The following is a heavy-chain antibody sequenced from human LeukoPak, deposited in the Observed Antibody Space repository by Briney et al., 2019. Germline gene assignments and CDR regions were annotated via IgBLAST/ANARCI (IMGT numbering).Heavy chain of an antibody. V-gene: IGHV3-20*04. CDR2: INWNGGST. Sequence: PGGSLRLSCAASGFTFDDYGVSWVRQAPGKGLEWVSGINWNGGSTGYADSVKGRFTISRDNAKNSLDLQMNSLRVEDTGIYYCVKVAKYYYGSETYYFFEHWGQGTPVTASS. CDR1: GFTFDDYG. D-gene: IGHD3-10*01. CDR3: VKVAKYYYGSETYYFFEH. J-gene: IGHJ4*02.